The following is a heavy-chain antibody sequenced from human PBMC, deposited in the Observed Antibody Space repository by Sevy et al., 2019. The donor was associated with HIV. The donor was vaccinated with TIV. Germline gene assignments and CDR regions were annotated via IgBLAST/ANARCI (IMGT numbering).Heavy chain of an antibody. CDR2: ISHRGST. Sequence: SETLSLTCVVSGGSSSGYYWAWIRQSPGKGLEWIGEISHRGSTKYNPSLKSRVSISVDTSKDQISLRLTSLTAADTAVYYCARGGIMATTEYGMDVWGQGTTVTVSS. V-gene: IGHV4-34*01. CDR3: ARGGIMATTEYGMDV. CDR1: GGSSSGYY. D-gene: IGHD1-1*01. J-gene: IGHJ6*02.